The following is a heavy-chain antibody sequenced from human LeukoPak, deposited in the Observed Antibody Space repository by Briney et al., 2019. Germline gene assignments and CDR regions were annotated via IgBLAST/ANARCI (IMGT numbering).Heavy chain of an antibody. J-gene: IGHJ4*02. D-gene: IGHD6-13*01. CDR1: GFTFSSYG. V-gene: IGHV3-23*01. Sequence: GGSLRLSYAASGFTFSSYGMSWVRQAPGKGLEWVSAISGSGGSTYYADSVKGRFTISRDNSKNTLYLQMNSLRAEDTAVYYCAKGRSSSSWYYFDYWGQGTLVTVSS. CDR3: AKGRSSSSWYYFDY. CDR2: ISGSGGST.